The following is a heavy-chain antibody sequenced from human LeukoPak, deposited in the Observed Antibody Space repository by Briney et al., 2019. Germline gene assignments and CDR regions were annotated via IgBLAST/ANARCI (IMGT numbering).Heavy chain of an antibody. D-gene: IGHD3-16*01. V-gene: IGHV1-8*01. CDR2: MNPNSGNT. CDR1: GYTFTSYD. J-gene: IGHJ4*02. Sequence: ASVKVSCKASGYTFTSYDINWVRQATGQGLEWMGLMNPNSGNTVYAQKFQGRVTMTRNTSISTAYMELSSLRSEDTAVYYCARGPFMITFGGVILSTYFDYWGQGTLVTVSS. CDR3: ARGPFMITFGGVILSTYFDY.